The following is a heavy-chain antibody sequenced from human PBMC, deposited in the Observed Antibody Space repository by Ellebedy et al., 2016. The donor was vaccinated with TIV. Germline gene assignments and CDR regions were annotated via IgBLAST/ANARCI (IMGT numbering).Heavy chain of an antibody. V-gene: IGHV3-7*03. D-gene: IGHD4-17*01. CDR3: ARGLTGDYGAFDL. Sequence: GESLKISCAASEFTFSSRWMSWVRQAPGKGLEWVANIEQYGSGKYYVDSVKGRFTISRDDANNLLYLQLNTLRAEDTALYYCARGLTGDYGAFDLWGQGTMVNVSS. J-gene: IGHJ3*01. CDR1: EFTFSSRW. CDR2: IEQYGSGK.